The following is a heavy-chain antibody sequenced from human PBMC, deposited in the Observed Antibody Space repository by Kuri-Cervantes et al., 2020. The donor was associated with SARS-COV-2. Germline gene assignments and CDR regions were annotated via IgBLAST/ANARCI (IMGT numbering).Heavy chain of an antibody. Sequence: ASVKVSCKASGYTFTGYYMHWVRQAPGQGLEWMGWINPNSGGTNYAQKFQGRVTMTTDTSTSTAYMELRSLRSDDTAVYYCARDRYYGSGSYTNDYWGQGTLVTVSS. J-gene: IGHJ4*02. CDR3: ARDRYYGSGSYTNDY. CDR1: GYTFTGYY. CDR2: INPNSGGT. D-gene: IGHD3-10*01. V-gene: IGHV1-2*02.